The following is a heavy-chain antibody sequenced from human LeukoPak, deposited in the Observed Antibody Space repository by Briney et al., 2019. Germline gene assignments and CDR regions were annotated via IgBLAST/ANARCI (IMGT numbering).Heavy chain of an antibody. D-gene: IGHD3-16*01. J-gene: IGHJ3*02. V-gene: IGHV3-21*01. CDR2: INTVGSYI. Sequence: PGGSLRLSCAASGFTFVSYSFNWVRQAPGKGLEWVSSINTVGSYIYYADSVKGRFTISRDNAENSVYLQMNSLRAEDTAVYYCARVSWGDAFDIWGQGTMVTVSS. CDR3: ARVSWGDAFDI. CDR1: GFTFVSYS.